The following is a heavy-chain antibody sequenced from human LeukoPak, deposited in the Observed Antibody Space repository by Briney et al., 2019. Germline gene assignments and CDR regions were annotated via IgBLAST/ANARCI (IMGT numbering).Heavy chain of an antibody. CDR3: AEGSNYGDSSF. J-gene: IGHJ4*02. D-gene: IGHD4-17*01. CDR1: GFMFDNFW. Sequence: PGGSLRLSCAASGFMFDNFWMSWVRQVPGKGPEWVANIKPDGSERYYVDSVKGRFIVSRDNAKNSLFLQMNSLRAEDTAMYYCAEGSNYGDSSFWGQGTLVTVSS. V-gene: IGHV3-7*01. CDR2: IKPDGSER.